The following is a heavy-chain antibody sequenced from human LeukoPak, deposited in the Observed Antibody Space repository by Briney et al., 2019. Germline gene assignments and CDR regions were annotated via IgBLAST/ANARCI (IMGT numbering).Heavy chain of an antibody. V-gene: IGHV1-69*05. CDR3: ARALEWASNSYDP. CDR1: GGTFSSYA. Sequence: ASVKVSCKASGGTFSSYAISWVRQAPGQGLEWMGGIIPIFGTANYAQKFQGRVTITTDESTSTAYMELSSLRSEDTAVYYCARALEWASNSYDPWGQGTLVTVSS. D-gene: IGHD3-3*01. CDR2: IIPIFGTA. J-gene: IGHJ5*02.